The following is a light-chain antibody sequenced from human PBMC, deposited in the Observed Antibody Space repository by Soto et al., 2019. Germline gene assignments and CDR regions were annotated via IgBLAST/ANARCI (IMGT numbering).Light chain of an antibody. CDR1: QKIRNL. CDR3: QQYYTSAT. V-gene: IGKV1-5*01. J-gene: IGKJ5*01. CDR2: DAS. Sequence: DIQLTQSPSTLSAAVGDSVTITCRASQKIRNLLAWYQQKPGRDPKPLILDASTLRAGVPSRFSGGGSRSDFNFTITGQQHDDFATYFCQQYYTSATFGHGTRLEIK.